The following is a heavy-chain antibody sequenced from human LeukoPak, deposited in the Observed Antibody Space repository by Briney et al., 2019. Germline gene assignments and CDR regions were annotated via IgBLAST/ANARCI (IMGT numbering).Heavy chain of an antibody. Sequence: GESLRLSCAASGFTFDDYAMNWVRQVPGRGLEWVSGINWNGRITEYADSVKDRFTISRQNTKNSLYLYMDNLGGEDTALYFCARGSVQLWLRDTYYYMDVWGKGTTVTVSS. CDR2: INWNGRIT. D-gene: IGHD5-18*01. J-gene: IGHJ6*03. CDR3: ARGSVQLWLRDTYYYMDV. V-gene: IGHV3-20*04. CDR1: GFTFDDYA.